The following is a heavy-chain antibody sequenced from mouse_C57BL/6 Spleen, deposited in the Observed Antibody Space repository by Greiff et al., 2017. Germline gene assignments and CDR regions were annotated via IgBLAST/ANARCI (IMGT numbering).Heavy chain of an antibody. Sequence: EVKLVESGGDLVKPGGSLKLSCAASGFTFSSYGMSWVRQTPDKRLEWVATISSGGSYTYYPDSVKGRFTISRDNAKNTLYLQMSSLKSEDTAMYYCARLRDYDGYAMDDWGQGTSVTVSS. CDR3: ARLRDYDGYAMDD. CDR2: ISSGGSYT. CDR1: GFTFSSYG. J-gene: IGHJ4*01. D-gene: IGHD2-4*01. V-gene: IGHV5-6*01.